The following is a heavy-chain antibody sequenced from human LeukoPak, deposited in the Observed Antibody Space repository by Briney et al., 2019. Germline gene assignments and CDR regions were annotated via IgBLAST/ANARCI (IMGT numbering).Heavy chain of an antibody. CDR2: IYHSGST. D-gene: IGHD6-13*01. CDR1: GASISSGYW. Sequence: PSETLSLTCAVSGASISSGYWWSWVRQAPGKGLEWIGEIYHSGSTNYNPSLKSRVTMSVDTSKNQFSLKLRSVTAADTAVYYCARSYSSSWIDYWGQGTLVTVSS. V-gene: IGHV4-4*02. J-gene: IGHJ4*02. CDR3: ARSYSSSWIDY.